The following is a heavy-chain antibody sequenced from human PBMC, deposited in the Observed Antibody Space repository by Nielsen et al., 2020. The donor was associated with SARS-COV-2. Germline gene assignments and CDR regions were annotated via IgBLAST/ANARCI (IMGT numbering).Heavy chain of an antibody. CDR3: ARARVLEWLDY. Sequence: GGSLRLSCAASGFTFSSYAMSWVRQAPGKGLEWVSAISGSGGSIYYADSVKGRFTISRDNAKNSLYLQMNSLRAEDTAVYYCARARVLEWLDYWGQGTLVTVSS. CDR2: ISGSGGSI. J-gene: IGHJ4*02. CDR1: GFTFSSYA. V-gene: IGHV3-23*01. D-gene: IGHD3-3*01.